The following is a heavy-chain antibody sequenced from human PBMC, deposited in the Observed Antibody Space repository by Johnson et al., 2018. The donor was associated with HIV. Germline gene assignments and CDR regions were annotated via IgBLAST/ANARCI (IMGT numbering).Heavy chain of an antibody. Sequence: QVQLVESGGGVVQPGRSLRLSCAASGFTFSSYAMHWVRQAPGKGLEWVAVISYDGSNKYYADSVKGRFTISRDNSKNTLYLQMNSLRAEDTAVYYCAKDGSAFYDILTRLDAFDFWGQGTTVTVSS. J-gene: IGHJ3*01. CDR2: ISYDGSNK. V-gene: IGHV3-30*04. D-gene: IGHD3-9*01. CDR3: AKDGSAFYDILTRLDAFDF. CDR1: GFTFSSYA.